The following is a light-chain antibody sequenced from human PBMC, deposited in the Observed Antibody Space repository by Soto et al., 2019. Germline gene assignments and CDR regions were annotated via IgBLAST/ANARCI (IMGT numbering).Light chain of an antibody. V-gene: IGKV1-5*03. J-gene: IGKJ1*01. CDR1: QTISSW. CDR2: KAS. CDR3: QHYNRYSEA. Sequence: DIQMTQSPSTLSGSVGDRVTITCRASQTISSWLAWYQQKPGKAPKLLVYKASTLKSGVPSRFSGSGSGTEFTLTIRSLQPDDFATYDCQHYNRYSEAFGRGTKVELK.